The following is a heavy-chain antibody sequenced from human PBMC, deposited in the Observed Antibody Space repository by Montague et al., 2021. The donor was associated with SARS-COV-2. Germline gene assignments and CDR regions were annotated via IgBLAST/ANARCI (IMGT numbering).Heavy chain of an antibody. CDR2: INHSGTT. J-gene: IGHJ3*02. CDR1: GFSIGSGDY. V-gene: IGHV4-38-2*02. Sequence: SETLSLTCTVSGFSIGSGDYWGWIRQPPGKGLEWIGSINHSGTTXYNPPLQSRLTMLIDTSTNQFSLRLTSVTAAATAVFFCVREKAGGLRNVFDIWGQGTTVTVSS. CDR3: VREKAGGLRNVFDI.